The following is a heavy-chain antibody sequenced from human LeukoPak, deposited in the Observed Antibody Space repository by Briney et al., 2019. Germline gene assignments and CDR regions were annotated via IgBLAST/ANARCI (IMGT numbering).Heavy chain of an antibody. CDR3: ARADSSGYYYKY. CDR2: ISAYNGNT. Sequence: ASVKVSCKASGYTFTSYGISWVRQAPGQGLEWMRWISAYNGNTNYAQKLQGRVTMTRDTSTSTVYMELSSLRSEDTAVYYCARADSSGYYYKYWGQGTLVTVSS. D-gene: IGHD3-22*01. CDR1: GYTFTSYG. V-gene: IGHV1-18*01. J-gene: IGHJ4*02.